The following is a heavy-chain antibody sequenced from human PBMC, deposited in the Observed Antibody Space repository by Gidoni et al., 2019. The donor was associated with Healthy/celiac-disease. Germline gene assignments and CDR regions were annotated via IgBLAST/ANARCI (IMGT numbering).Heavy chain of an antibody. V-gene: IGHV1-46*01. CDR1: GYTFPSYY. CDR2: INPSGGST. CDR3: ARRLLWFGEYLDY. J-gene: IGHJ4*02. Sequence: QVQLVQSGAEVQKPGASVKVSCKAPGYTFPSYYMHWVRQAPGQGLEWMGIINPSGGSTSYAQKFQGRVTMTRDTSTSTVYMELSSLRSEDTAVYYCARRLLWFGEYLDYWGQGTLVTVSS. D-gene: IGHD3-10*01.